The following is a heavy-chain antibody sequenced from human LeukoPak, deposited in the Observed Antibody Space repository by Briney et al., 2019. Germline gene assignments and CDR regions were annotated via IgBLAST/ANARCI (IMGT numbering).Heavy chain of an antibody. CDR3: ASTREPWGATNYYFDY. J-gene: IGHJ4*02. Sequence: TETLSLTCNVSGGSLSSYYWSWIRQPPGKGLEWIGYIYSSGSTTYNPSLRSRVTFSVDTSKNQFSLKLSSVTAADTAVYYCASTREPWGATNYYFDYWGQGTLVTVSS. CDR1: GGSLSSYY. CDR2: IYSSGST. D-gene: IGHD1-26*01. V-gene: IGHV4-59*12.